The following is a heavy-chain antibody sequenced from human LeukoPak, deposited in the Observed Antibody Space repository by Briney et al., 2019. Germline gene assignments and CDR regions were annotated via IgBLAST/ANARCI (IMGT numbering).Heavy chain of an antibody. J-gene: IGHJ4*02. V-gene: IGHV3-7*01. Sequence: GGSLRLSCAASGFTFSSYWMSWVRQAPGKGLEWVANIKQDGSKKYYVDSVKGRFTISRDNAKNTLYLQLKSMRAEDTAVYYCERDRGWYGGGSDYWGQGTLVTVSS. CDR2: IKQDGSKK. D-gene: IGHD6-19*01. CDR3: ERDRGWYGGGSDY. CDR1: GFTFSSYW.